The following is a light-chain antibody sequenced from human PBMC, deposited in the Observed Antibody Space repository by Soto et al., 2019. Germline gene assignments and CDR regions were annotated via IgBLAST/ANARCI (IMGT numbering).Light chain of an antibody. CDR2: AAS. V-gene: IGKV1-39*01. Sequence: DIQMTQSPSSLSASVGARVTITCRASQSISTFLNWYQQKPGKAPKLLIYAASILHSGVPSTFSGIGSGTDFTLTISSLQPDEFATYYCQQSYNTPYTFGGGTKVEIK. J-gene: IGKJ4*01. CDR1: QSISTF. CDR3: QQSYNTPYT.